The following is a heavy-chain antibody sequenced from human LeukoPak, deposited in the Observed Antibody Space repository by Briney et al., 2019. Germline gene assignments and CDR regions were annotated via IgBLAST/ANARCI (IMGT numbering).Heavy chain of an antibody. Sequence: SETLSLTCTVSGDSISSYYWSWIRQPPGKGLEWIGYISYMGSTNYNLSLKSRVTISVDTSKNQFSLKLSSVTAADTAFYYCARQASTYGELDSWGQGTLVTVSS. CDR1: GDSISSYY. D-gene: IGHD4-17*01. CDR3: ARQASTYGELDS. J-gene: IGHJ4*02. CDR2: ISYMGST. V-gene: IGHV4-59*08.